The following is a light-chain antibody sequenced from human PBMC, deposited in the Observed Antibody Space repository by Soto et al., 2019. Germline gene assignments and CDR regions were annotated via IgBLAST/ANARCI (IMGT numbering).Light chain of an antibody. J-gene: IGKJ4*01. CDR1: HSLLHSNGYSY. Sequence: VVMTQSPLSLPLTPGEPASISCWSSHSLLHSNGYSYLDWYLQKPGQSPQLLIYLGSNRSSGVPDRFSGSGSGTDFTLKISRVEAEDVGVFYCMQALHIPLTFGGGTKVDIK. CDR2: LGS. V-gene: IGKV2-28*01. CDR3: MQALHIPLT.